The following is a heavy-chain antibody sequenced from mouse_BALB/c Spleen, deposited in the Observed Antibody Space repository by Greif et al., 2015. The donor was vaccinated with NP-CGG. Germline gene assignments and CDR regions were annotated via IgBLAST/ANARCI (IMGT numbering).Heavy chain of an antibody. CDR1: GFTFSSYG. J-gene: IGHJ4*01. V-gene: IGHV5-6-3*01. D-gene: IGHD5-5*01. Sequence: EVKLVESGGGLVQPGGSLKLSCAASGFTFSSYGMSWVRQTPDKRLELVATINSNGGSTYYPDSVKGRFTISRDNAKNTLYLQMSSLKSEDTAMYYCARDNSLLGYYAMDYWGQGTSVTVSS. CDR3: ARDNSLLGYYAMDY. CDR2: INSNGGST.